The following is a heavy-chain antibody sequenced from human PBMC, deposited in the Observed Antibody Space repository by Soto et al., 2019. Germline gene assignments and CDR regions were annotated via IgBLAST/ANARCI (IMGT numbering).Heavy chain of an antibody. V-gene: IGHV3-7*05. CDR1: GFTFSRHW. J-gene: IGHJ3*02. CDR3: AKAGCSGGTCYLYAFDN. CDR2: INQDGSRK. D-gene: IGHD2-15*01. Sequence: GGSLRLSCAASGFTFSRHWLTWVRQAPGKGLEWVANINQDGSRKNYVDSVKGRFSISRDNAKNSLYLQMNSLRAEDTAVYYCAKAGCSGGTCYLYAFDNWGQGTMVTVSS.